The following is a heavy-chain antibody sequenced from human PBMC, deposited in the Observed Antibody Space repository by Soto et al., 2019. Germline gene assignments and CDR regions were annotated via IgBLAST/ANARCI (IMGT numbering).Heavy chain of an antibody. Sequence: QLQLQESGPGLVKPSETLSLTCTVSGGSISSGSYYWSWIRQPPGKGLEWIGYIYYSGSTNYNPSLKSRVTISVDTSKNQFSLKLSSVTAADTAVYYCARDSCYYYYGMDVWGQGTTVTVSS. CDR1: GGSISSGSYY. J-gene: IGHJ6*02. V-gene: IGHV4-61*01. CDR2: IYYSGST. CDR3: ARDSCYYYYGMDV. D-gene: IGHD1-1*01.